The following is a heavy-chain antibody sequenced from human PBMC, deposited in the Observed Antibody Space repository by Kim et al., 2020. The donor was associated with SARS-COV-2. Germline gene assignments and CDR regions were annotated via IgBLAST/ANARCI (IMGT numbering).Heavy chain of an antibody. Sequence: GGSLRLSCAASGFTFSDYWMSWVRQAPGKGLEWVANIREHGGGHNYVDSVKGRFTISSDNAKNPLYLQMKRLRVEDTAVYFCVRGGRSDVYYGEGWREGT. D-gene: IGHD3-10*01. J-gene: IGHJ1*01. CDR2: IREHGGGH. CDR1: GFTFSDYW. CDR3: VRGGRSDVYYGEG. V-gene: IGHV3-7*03.